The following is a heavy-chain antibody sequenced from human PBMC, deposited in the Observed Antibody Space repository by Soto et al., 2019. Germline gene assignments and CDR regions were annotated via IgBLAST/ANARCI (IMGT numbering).Heavy chain of an antibody. CDR3: ARVPWGVLNWFDP. V-gene: IGHV1-18*01. CDR2: IATYNSNR. CDR1: GDTFTNFG. D-gene: IGHD3-10*01. J-gene: IGHJ5*02. Sequence: ASVKCSCKTSGDTFTNFGLSWVRQAPGQGLEWMGWIATYNSNRNYAQKFQGRLTLTTDTSTSTTYMELKSLGYDDTAVYYCARVPWGVLNWFDPWGQGTLVTVSS.